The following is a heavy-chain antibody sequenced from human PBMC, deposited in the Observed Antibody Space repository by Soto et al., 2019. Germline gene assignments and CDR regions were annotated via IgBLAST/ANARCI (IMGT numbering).Heavy chain of an antibody. V-gene: IGHV3-23*04. J-gene: IGHJ4*02. CDR3: TKDVTGDVGADY. CDR1: GFAFFSHV. Sequence: EVQLVESGGALVQPGGSLTLSCAASGFAFFSHVMCWVRQAPGKGLEWVSTVKTTGDTTFYAGPVKGRFTASRDDSKSTLFLHMYSLRVEDTATYYCTKDVTGDVGADYWGQGTPVTVSS. D-gene: IGHD2-21*02. CDR2: VKTTGDTT.